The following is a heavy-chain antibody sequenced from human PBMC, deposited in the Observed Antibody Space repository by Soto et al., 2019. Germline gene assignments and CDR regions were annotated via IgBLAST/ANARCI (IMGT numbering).Heavy chain of an antibody. Sequence: GGSLRLSCAASGFTFSNYWMNWVRQAPGKGLEWVANIKEDGSEIYYVDSVKGRFTISRDNAKNSLYLQMNSLRAEDTAVYYCAKIGSSSWYTWAFDVWVQGTMVTVSS. CDR2: IKEDGSEI. CDR1: GFTFSNYW. D-gene: IGHD6-13*01. CDR3: AKIGSSSWYTWAFDV. V-gene: IGHV3-7*03. J-gene: IGHJ3*01.